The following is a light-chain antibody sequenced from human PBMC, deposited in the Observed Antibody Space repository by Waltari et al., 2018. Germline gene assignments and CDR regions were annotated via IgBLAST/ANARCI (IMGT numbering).Light chain of an antibody. CDR2: WAS. Sequence: DIVMTQSPDSLAVSLGARATINCKSSQSVLYGPNNKNYLAWYQHKPGHPPKLLIYWASSRESGVPDRFSGSGSGTDFTLTISSLQAEDVAVYFCLQYSTTPRTFGGGTKVEIK. CDR3: LQYSTTPRT. CDR1: QSVLYGPNNKNY. J-gene: IGKJ4*01. V-gene: IGKV4-1*01.